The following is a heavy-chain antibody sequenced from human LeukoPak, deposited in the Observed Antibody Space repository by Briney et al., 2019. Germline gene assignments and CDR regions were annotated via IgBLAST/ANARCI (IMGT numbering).Heavy chain of an antibody. J-gene: IGHJ3*02. D-gene: IGHD3-3*01. Sequence: PGGSLRLSCAASGFTFSGYAMRWVRQAQGKGREGVSDISGSGGSTYYADSVKGRFTISRDNSKNTLYLQMNSLRAEDTAVYYCAKDLAGQFYDFWSGYYSYAFDIWGQGTMVTVSS. V-gene: IGHV3-23*01. CDR1: GFTFSGYA. CDR2: ISGSGGST. CDR3: AKDLAGQFYDFWSGYYSYAFDI.